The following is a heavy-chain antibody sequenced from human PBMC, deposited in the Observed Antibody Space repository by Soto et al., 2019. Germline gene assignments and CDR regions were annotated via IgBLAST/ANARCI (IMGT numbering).Heavy chain of an antibody. CDR2: ISAYNGNT. Sequence: ASVKVSCKASGYTFTSYGISWVRQAPGQGLEWMGWISAYNGNTNYAQKLQGRVTMTTDTSTSTAYMELRSLRSDDTAVYYCAGDTKTQLELSHWGQGTLVTVSS. J-gene: IGHJ4*02. CDR1: GYTFTSYG. CDR3: AGDTKTQLELSH. V-gene: IGHV1-18*04. D-gene: IGHD1-7*01.